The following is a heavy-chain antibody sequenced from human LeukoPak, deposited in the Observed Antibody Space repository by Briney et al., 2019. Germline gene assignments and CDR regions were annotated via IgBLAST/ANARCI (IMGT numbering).Heavy chain of an antibody. CDR2: ISSSSSYI. V-gene: IGHV3-21*04. J-gene: IGHJ6*03. Sequence: GGSLRLSCAASGFTFSSYSMNWVRQAPGKGLEWVSSISSSSSYIYSADSVKGRFTISRDNAKNSLYLQMNSLRAEDMALYYCVRIAVAGDYMDVWGKGTTVTVSS. D-gene: IGHD6-19*01. CDR1: GFTFSSYS. CDR3: VRIAVAGDYMDV.